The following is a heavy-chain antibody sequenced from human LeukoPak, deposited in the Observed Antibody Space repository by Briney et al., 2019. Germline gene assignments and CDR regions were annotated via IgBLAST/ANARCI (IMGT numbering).Heavy chain of an antibody. CDR1: GYTFTSYA. V-gene: IGHV1-3*01. D-gene: IGHD3-10*01. CDR3: AEFGLGESRLNWFDP. J-gene: IGHJ5*02. CDR2: INAGNGNT. Sequence: GASVKVSCKASGYTFTSYAMHWVRQAPGQRLEWMGWINAGNGNTKYSQKFQGRVTITADESTSTAYMELSSLRSEDTAVYYCAEFGLGESRLNWFDPWGQGTLVTVSS.